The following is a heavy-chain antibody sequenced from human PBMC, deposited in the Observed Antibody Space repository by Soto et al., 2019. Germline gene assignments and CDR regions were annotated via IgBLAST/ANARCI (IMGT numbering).Heavy chain of an antibody. Sequence: GASVKVSCKASGYTFLTYGLHWVRQAPGQSFEWMGWINPGSGHTDYSEKLKGRVTITSDTSAYIAYMELSSLRSEDTAVYYCARDGSLLWARYYFDYWGQGTLVTVSS. D-gene: IGHD2-2*01. CDR3: ARDGSLLWARYYFDY. J-gene: IGHJ4*02. CDR2: INPGSGHT. CDR1: GYTFLTYG. V-gene: IGHV1-3*01.